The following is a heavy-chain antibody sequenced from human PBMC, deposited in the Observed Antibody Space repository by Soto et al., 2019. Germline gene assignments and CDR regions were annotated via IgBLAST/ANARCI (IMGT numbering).Heavy chain of an antibody. J-gene: IGHJ4*02. V-gene: IGHV3-30*03. CDR1: AFTFNNFA. CDR3: VRDLSYDSSG. D-gene: IGHD3-22*01. Sequence: QVQLVESGGGVVQPGRSLRLSCAASAFTFNNFAMHWVRQAPGKGLEWVAVISSHGNDKYYADSVKGRFTISRDNAKNSLYLQMNSLRAEDTAVYYCVRDLSYDSSGWGQGTLVTVSS. CDR2: ISSHGNDK.